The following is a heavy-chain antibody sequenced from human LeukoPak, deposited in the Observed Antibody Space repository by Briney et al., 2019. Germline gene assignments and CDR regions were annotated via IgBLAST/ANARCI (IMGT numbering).Heavy chain of an antibody. J-gene: IGHJ4*02. CDR1: GFTFSNAW. V-gene: IGHV3-15*01. D-gene: IGHD3-10*01. CDR3: TTDPSGGYYYGSGSYYPTRFDY. CDR2: IKSKTDGGTT. Sequence: GGSLRLSCAASGFTFSNAWMSWVRQAPGKGLEWVGRIKSKTDGGTTDYAAPVKGRFTISRDDSKNTLYLQMNSLETEDTAVYYCTTDPSGGYYYGSGSYYPTRFDYWGQGTLVTVSS.